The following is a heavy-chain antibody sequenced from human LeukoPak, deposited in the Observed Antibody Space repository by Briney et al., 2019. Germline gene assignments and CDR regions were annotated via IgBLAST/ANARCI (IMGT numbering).Heavy chain of an antibody. D-gene: IGHD3-22*01. CDR2: ISSSSSYI. J-gene: IGHJ4*02. CDR1: GFTFSSYS. V-gene: IGHV3-21*01. Sequence: GGSLRLSCAASGFTFSSYSMNWVRQAPGKGLEWVSSISSSSSYIYYADSVKGRFTISRDNAKNSLYLQMNSLRAEDTAVYYCARDGFTYYYDSSGYYYDYWGQGTLVTVSS. CDR3: ARDGFTYYYDSSGYYYDY.